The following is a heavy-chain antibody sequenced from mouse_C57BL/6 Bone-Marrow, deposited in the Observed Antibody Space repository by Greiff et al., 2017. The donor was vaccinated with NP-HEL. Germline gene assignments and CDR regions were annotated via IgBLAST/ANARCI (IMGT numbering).Heavy chain of an antibody. CDR2: IYPGNSDT. CDR1: GYTFTSYW. D-gene: IGHD1-1*01. CDR3: TRASYYYGSSYDDY. Sequence: VQLQQSGTVLARPGASVKMSCKTSGYTFTSYWMHWVKQRPGQGLEWIGAIYPGNSDTSYNQKFKGKAKLTAVTSASTAYMELSSLTNEDSAVYYCTRASYYYGSSYDDYWGKGTTLTVSS. V-gene: IGHV1-5*01. J-gene: IGHJ2*01.